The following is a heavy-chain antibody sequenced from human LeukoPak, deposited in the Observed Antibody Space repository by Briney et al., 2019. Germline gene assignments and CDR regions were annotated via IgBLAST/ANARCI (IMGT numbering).Heavy chain of an antibody. Sequence: GRSLRLSCAASGFTFDDYAMHWVRQAPGKGLEWVSGISWNSGSIGYADSVKGRFTISRDNAKNSLYLQMNSLRAEDTALYYCAKDLGEQLVGAFDIWGQGTMVTVSS. CDR2: ISWNSGSI. V-gene: IGHV3-9*01. CDR3: AKDLGEQLVGAFDI. J-gene: IGHJ3*02. CDR1: GFTFDDYA. D-gene: IGHD6-13*01.